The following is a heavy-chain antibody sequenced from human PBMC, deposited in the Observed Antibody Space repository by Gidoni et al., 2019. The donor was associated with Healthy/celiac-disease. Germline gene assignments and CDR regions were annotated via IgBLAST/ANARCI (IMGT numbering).Heavy chain of an antibody. V-gene: IGHV6-1*01. CDR2: TSYRSKMYN. Sequence: QVQLQQSGLGLVTHSQTLSLTSAISRHSVSYNSAPWNWIRQSPSKGLEWLGRTSYRSKMYNDYAVSAKSRITTNPDTSKNQFSLQLNSVTAEDTAVYYCARDRRNDVVFDYWGQGTLVTVSS. CDR1: RHSVSYNSAP. J-gene: IGHJ4*02. D-gene: IGHD2-8*01. CDR3: ARDRRNDVVFDY.